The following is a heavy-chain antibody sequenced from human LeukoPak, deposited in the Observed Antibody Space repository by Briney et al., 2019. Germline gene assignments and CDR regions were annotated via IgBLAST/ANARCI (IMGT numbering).Heavy chain of an antibody. J-gene: IGHJ4*02. CDR3: ARAFNDFWSGYFYYFDY. CDR2: ISAYNGNT. CDR1: GYTFTSYG. Sequence: ASVKVSCKASGYTFTSYGISWVRQAPGQGLEWMGWISAYNGNTNYAQKLQGRVTMTTDTSTSTAYMELRSLRSDDTAVYYCARAFNDFWSGYFYYFDYWGQGTLVTVSS. V-gene: IGHV1-18*01. D-gene: IGHD3-3*01.